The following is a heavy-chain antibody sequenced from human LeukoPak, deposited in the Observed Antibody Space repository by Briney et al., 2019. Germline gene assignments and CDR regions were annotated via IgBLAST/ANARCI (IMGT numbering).Heavy chain of an antibody. D-gene: IGHD3-3*02. J-gene: IGHJ5*02. CDR3: ARVRRIFGANWFDP. CDR2: ISSSSSYI. Sequence: GGSLRLSCAASGFTFSSYSMNWVRQAPGKGLEWVSSISSSSSYIYYADSVKGRFTISRDNAKNSLYLQMNSLRAEDTAVYYCARVRRIFGANWFDPWGQGTLVTVSS. V-gene: IGHV3-21*01. CDR1: GFTFSSYS.